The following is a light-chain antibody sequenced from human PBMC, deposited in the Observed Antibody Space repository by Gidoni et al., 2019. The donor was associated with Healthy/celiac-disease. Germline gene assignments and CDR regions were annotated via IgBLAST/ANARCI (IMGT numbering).Light chain of an antibody. CDR2: RAS. CDR1: QSVSYSSNNKNY. CDR3: QQYDSIPPT. J-gene: IGKJ1*01. V-gene: IGKV4-1*01. Sequence: IVMPQSPPSLAVSLGERATINSKSSQSVSYSSNNKNYLAWYPQKPGQPPKLLIYRASTRESGVPERFSGSGSGTDFTLTISSLQAEDVAIYYCQQYDSIPPTFGRGTKVEIK.